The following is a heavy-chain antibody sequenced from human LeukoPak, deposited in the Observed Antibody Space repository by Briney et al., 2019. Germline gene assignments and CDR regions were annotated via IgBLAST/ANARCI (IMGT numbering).Heavy chain of an antibody. D-gene: IGHD3/OR15-3a*01. Sequence: GGSLRLSCAASGFTFGAYWMHWVRQVPGKGLVWVARISSDGSATIYTDSVRGRFTISRDNPKNTLYLQMNSLTADDTAVYYCAGGVLIWLGHTFDVWGQGTMVTVSS. CDR2: ISSDGSAT. CDR3: AGGVLIWLGHTFDV. V-gene: IGHV3-74*01. J-gene: IGHJ3*01. CDR1: GFTFGAYW.